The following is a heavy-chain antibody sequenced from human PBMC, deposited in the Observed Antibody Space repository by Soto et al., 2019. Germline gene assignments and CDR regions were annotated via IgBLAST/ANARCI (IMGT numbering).Heavy chain of an antibody. CDR1: GYSFSTYG. CDR3: ARDLFGEDGAGYFDY. V-gene: IGHV1-18*01. Sequence: HVHLVQSGVEVKKPGASVKVSCKASGYSFSTYGISWVRQAPGQGLEWMGWISGLNGNTNYAQNLQGRVTMTTDTSTSTAYMELRSLGFDDTAMYYCARDLFGEDGAGYFDYWGQGTLVTVSS. D-gene: IGHD3-10*01. CDR2: ISGLNGNT. J-gene: IGHJ4*02.